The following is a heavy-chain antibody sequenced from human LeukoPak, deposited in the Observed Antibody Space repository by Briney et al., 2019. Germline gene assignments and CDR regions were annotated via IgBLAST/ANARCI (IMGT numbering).Heavy chain of an antibody. CDR2: IKQDGSEE. Sequence: GGSLRLSCVASGFTFSIYWMSWVRQAPGKGLEWVANIKQDGSEENYVDSVKGRFTISRDNAKNSLYLQMSNLRAEDTAVYFCAREGGWGSPAGYWGQGTLVTVSS. V-gene: IGHV3-7*01. CDR3: AREGGWGSPAGY. D-gene: IGHD2-2*01. CDR1: GFTFSIYW. J-gene: IGHJ4*02.